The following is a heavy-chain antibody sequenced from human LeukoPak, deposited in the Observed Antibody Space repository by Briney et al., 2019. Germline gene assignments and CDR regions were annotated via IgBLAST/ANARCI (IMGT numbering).Heavy chain of an antibody. D-gene: IGHD1-26*01. Sequence: SETLSLTCTVSGASISNYYWSWIRQTPERGLEWMGHVHTSGGSTYYASLKTRLTMSIDTSWSQHSLKLTSVTAADTAVYCCARLGSYHDFGGQGALVTVSS. CDR1: GASISNYY. V-gene: IGHV4-4*09. CDR3: ARLGSYHDF. J-gene: IGHJ4*02. CDR2: VHTSGGS.